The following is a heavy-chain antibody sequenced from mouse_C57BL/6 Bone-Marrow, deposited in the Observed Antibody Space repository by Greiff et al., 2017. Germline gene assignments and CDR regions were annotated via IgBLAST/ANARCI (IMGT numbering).Heavy chain of an antibody. J-gene: IGHJ4*01. D-gene: IGHD2-4*01. Sequence: QVQLQQPGAELVKPGASVKVSCKASGYTFTSSRMPWLKQRPGQGLEWIGRIHPSDSDTNYNQKFKGKATLTVDKSSRTAYMQLSSLPSEDSAVYYCAMDIYYDYDGSIDLAMDYWGQGTSVTVSS. CDR2: IHPSDSDT. CDR1: GYTFTSSR. V-gene: IGHV1-74*01. CDR3: AMDIYYDYDGSIDLAMDY.